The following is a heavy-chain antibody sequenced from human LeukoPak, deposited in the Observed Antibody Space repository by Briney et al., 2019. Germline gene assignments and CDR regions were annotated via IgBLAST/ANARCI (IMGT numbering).Heavy chain of an antibody. J-gene: IGHJ5*02. V-gene: IGHV4-30-2*01. CDR2: IYHSGST. CDR1: GGSISSGGYY. CDR3: ARGGSSSWYGGYWFDP. D-gene: IGHD6-13*01. Sequence: TLSLTCTVSGGSISSGGYYWSWIRQPPGKGLEWIGYIYHSGSTYYNPPLKSRVTISVDRSKNQFSLKLSSVTAADTAVYYCARGGSSSWYGGYWFDPWGQGTLVTVSS.